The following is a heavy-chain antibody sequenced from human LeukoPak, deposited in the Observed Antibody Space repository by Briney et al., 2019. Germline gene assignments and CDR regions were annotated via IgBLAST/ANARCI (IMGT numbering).Heavy chain of an antibody. Sequence: GGSLRLSCAASGFIFSDSVMRWVRQAPGKGLEWVAAISSTGYTDSAASLKGRFSISRDNSKDTLYLQMNSLRVDDTAIYYCARRTAGAKDLWGKGTTVTVSP. CDR1: GFIFSDSV. CDR3: ARRTAGAKDL. CDR2: ISSTGYT. D-gene: IGHD6-19*01. J-gene: IGHJ6*04. V-gene: IGHV3-23*05.